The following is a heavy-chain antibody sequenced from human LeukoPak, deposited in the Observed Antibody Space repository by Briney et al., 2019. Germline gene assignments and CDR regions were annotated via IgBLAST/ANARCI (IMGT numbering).Heavy chain of an antibody. CDR3: AGSLWFGELARFDP. J-gene: IGHJ5*02. CDR2: IKQDGSEK. V-gene: IGHV3-7*03. Sequence: GGSLRLSCAASGFTFSSYWMSWVRHAPGEGREWVAKIKQDGSEKYYVDSVKGRFTISRDNAKNSLYLQMNSLRAEDTAVYYCAGSLWFGELARFDPWGQGTLVTVSS. D-gene: IGHD3-10*01. CDR1: GFTFSSYW.